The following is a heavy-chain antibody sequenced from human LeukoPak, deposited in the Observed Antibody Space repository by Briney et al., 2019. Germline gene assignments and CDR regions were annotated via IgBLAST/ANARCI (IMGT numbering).Heavy chain of an antibody. J-gene: IGHJ4*02. CDR1: GGSISSYY. CDR3: ASLGGSGSYRTFDY. D-gene: IGHD1-26*01. CDR2: IYYSGST. Sequence: SETLSLTSTVSGGSISSYYWSWIRQPPGKGLEWTGYIYYSGSTNYNPSLKSRVTISVDTSKNQFSLKLSSVTAADTAVYYCASLGGSGSYRTFDYWGQGTLVTVSS. V-gene: IGHV4-59*01.